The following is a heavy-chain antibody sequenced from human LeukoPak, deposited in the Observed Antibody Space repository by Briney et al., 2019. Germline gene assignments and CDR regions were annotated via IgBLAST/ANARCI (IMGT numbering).Heavy chain of an antibody. D-gene: IGHD6-13*01. V-gene: IGHV5-51*01. CDR2: IYPGDSDT. J-gene: IGHJ6*02. CDR1: GYSFTNYW. CDR3: ASRQSSSNQNYSGMDV. Sequence: GEPLKISCKGSGYSFTNYWIGWVRQMPGKGLEWMGIIYPGDSDTRYSPSFQGQVTISADKSISTAYLQWSSLKASDTAMYYCASRQSSSNQNYSGMDVWGQGTTVTVSS.